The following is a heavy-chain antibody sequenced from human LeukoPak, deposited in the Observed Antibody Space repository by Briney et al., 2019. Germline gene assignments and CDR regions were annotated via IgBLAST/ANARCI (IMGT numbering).Heavy chain of an antibody. CDR3: ARLTGYRIEDYFDY. CDR2: IYYSGST. D-gene: IGHD6-13*01. Sequence: PETLSLTCTVSGGSISNYYWSWIRQPPGEGLEWIGYIYYSGSTNYNPSPKSRVTISVKTPKNQFSLKLSSVTAADTAVYHCARLTGYRIEDYFDYWGQGTLVTVSS. CDR1: GGSISNYY. J-gene: IGHJ4*02. V-gene: IGHV4-59*01.